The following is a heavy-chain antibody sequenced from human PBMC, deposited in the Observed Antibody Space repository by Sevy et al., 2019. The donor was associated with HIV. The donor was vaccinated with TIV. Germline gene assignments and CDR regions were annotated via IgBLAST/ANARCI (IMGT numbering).Heavy chain of an antibody. J-gene: IGHJ3*02. V-gene: IGHV3-66*01. CDR1: GFTVSDNY. Sequence: GGSLRLSCAASGFTVSDNYMSWVRQAPGKGLEWVSVIYSDGSTYYADCVKGGFSIATDKSKNTLYLQINSLRAEDTAVYYCANHASDYDSSGYVERDAFDIWGQGTMVTVSS. CDR2: IYSDGST. CDR3: ANHASDYDSSGYVERDAFDI. D-gene: IGHD3-22*01.